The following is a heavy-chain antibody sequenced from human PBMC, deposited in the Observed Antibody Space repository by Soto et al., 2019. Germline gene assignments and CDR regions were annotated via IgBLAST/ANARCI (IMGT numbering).Heavy chain of an antibody. D-gene: IGHD3-22*01. Sequence: SVKVASKAGGYAFLSYYRHWVRQVPGQGLEWMGMVDPSGGRTRCAQNSQDRVTTTSDTSTSTVYMELSSLRSEDTAVYYCAKVYFYSSGYVLLDAFAFWGQGTRVTVS. CDR3: AKVYFYSSGYVLLDAFAF. CDR2: VDPSGGRT. CDR1: GYAFLSYY. V-gene: IGHV1-46*01. J-gene: IGHJ3*01.